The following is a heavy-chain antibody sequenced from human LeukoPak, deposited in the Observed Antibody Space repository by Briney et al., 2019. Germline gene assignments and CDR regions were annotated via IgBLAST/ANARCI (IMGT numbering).Heavy chain of an antibody. CDR2: MDPNSGNT. Sequence: ASVKVSCKASGYTFASYDINWVRQATGQGLEWMGWMDPNSGNTGYAQKFQGRVTMARNTSISTAYMELSSLRSEDTAVYYCARAGRSMGVVSLDGYWGQGTLVTVSS. D-gene: IGHD4-23*01. J-gene: IGHJ4*02. CDR3: ARAGRSMGVVSLDGY. CDR1: GYTFASYD. V-gene: IGHV1-8*01.